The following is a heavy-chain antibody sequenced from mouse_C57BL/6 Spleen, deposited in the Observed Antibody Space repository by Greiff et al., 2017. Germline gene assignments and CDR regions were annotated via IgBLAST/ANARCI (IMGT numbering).Heavy chain of an antibody. J-gene: IGHJ4*01. Sequence: EVHLVESEGGLVQPGSSMKLSCTASGFTFSDYYMAWVRQVPEKGLEWVANINYDGSSTYYLDSLKSRFIISRDNAKNILYLQMSSLKSEDTATYYCARNPPYDYYAMDYWGQGTSVTVSS. CDR3: ARNPPYDYYAMDY. CDR1: GFTFSDYY. CDR2: INYDGSST. D-gene: IGHD6-5*01. V-gene: IGHV5-16*01.